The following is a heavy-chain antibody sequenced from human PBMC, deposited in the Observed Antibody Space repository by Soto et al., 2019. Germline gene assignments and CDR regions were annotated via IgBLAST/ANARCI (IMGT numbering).Heavy chain of an antibody. CDR1: GYRFTSYW. D-gene: IGHD3-3*01. CDR2: IYPDDSDT. CDR3: ARLEWLSLAAWFDP. V-gene: IGHV5-51*01. Sequence: PGESLKISCKGSGYRFTSYWIGWVRQMPGKGLEWMGMIYPDDSDTKYSPSFQGQVTFSADKSINTAYLQWSSLKASDTAIYYCARLEWLSLAAWFDPWGQGTLVTVSS. J-gene: IGHJ5*02.